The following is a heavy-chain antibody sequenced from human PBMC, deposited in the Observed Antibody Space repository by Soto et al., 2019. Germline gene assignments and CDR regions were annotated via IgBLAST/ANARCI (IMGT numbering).Heavy chain of an antibody. V-gene: IGHV1-69*13. J-gene: IGHJ4*02. CDR2: IIPIFGTA. CDR1: GGTFSIYA. CDR3: ARHRGYSYGSVYFDY. D-gene: IGHD5-18*01. Sequence: SVKVSCKASGGTFSIYAISWVRQAPGQGLEWMGGIIPIFGTANYAQKFQGRVTITADESTSTAYMELSSLRSEDTAVYYCARHRGYSYGSVYFDYWGQGTLVTVSS.